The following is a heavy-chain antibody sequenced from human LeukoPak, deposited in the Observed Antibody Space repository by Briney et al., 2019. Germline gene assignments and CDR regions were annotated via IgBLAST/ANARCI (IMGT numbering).Heavy chain of an antibody. CDR3: ARDEVNYYYYYMDV. J-gene: IGHJ6*03. V-gene: IGHV4-61*02. CDR1: GGSISSGSYY. CDR2: IYTSGST. Sequence: SETLSLTCTVSGGSISSGSYYWSWIRQPAGKGLEWIGRIYTSGSTNYNPSLKSRVTISVDTSKNQFSLKLSSVTAADTAVYYCARDEVNYYYYYMDVWGKGTTVTVSS.